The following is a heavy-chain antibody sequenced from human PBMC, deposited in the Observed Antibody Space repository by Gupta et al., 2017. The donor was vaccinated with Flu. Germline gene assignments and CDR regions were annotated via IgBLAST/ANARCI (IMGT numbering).Heavy chain of an antibody. J-gene: IGHJ4*02. D-gene: IGHD3-3*01. Sequence: RQAPGKGLVWVSTITRNGDKTFYAASVKGRFTISRDNSKNTLYLQINGLRADDTADYYCAKDQAGGFYSEFDYWGQGTLVTVSS. CDR2: ITRNGDKT. CDR3: AKDQAGGFYSEFDY. V-gene: IGHV3-23*01.